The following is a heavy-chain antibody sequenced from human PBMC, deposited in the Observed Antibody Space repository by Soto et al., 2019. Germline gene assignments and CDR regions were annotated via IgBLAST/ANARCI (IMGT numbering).Heavy chain of an antibody. D-gene: IGHD2-2*01. CDR3: ARHNKPGGYYLGMDV. J-gene: IGHJ6*02. CDR2: IYYSGST. V-gene: IGHV4-59*08. CDR1: GGFINSYY. Sequence: SETLSLTCTVSGGFINSYYWSWIRQPPGKGLEWIGYIYYSGSTNYNPSLKSRVTMSVDTSKNQFSLKLSSVTATNTAVYYCARHNKPGGYYLGMDVWGQGNTVTVX.